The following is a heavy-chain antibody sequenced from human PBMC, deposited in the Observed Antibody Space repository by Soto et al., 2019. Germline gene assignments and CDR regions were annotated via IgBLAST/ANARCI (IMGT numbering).Heavy chain of an antibody. CDR1: GGSFSGYY. CDR3: ARAVKRYDILTGYYYYMDV. Sequence: SETLSLTCAVYGGSFSGYYWSWIRQPPGKGLEWIGEINHSGSTNYNPSLKSRVTISVDTSKNQFSLKLSSVTAADTAVYYCARAVKRYDILTGYYYYMDVWGKGTTVTVSS. V-gene: IGHV4-34*01. J-gene: IGHJ6*03. CDR2: INHSGST. D-gene: IGHD3-9*01.